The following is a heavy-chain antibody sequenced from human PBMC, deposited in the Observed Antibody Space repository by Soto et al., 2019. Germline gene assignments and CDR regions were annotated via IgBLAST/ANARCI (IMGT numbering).Heavy chain of an antibody. V-gene: IGHV1-18*01. D-gene: IGHD1-1*01. Sequence: GASVKVSCKTSGYSFHNSGISWVRQAPGQGLEWMGWISVFNGYAHYAQKFQGRVIMTADTLTSTAYMELRGLRSDDTAMYYCSKNGTTWFASWGQGTPVTVSS. CDR3: SKNGTTWFAS. CDR1: GYSFHNSG. CDR2: ISVFNGYA. J-gene: IGHJ5*01.